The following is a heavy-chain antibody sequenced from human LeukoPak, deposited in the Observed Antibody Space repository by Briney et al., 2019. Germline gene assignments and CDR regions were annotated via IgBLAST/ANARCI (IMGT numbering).Heavy chain of an antibody. CDR3: ARAETTVTTHFDY. CDR2: INHSGST. V-gene: IGHV4-34*01. Sequence: PSETLSLTCTVSGGSISSYYWSWIRQPPGKGLEWIGEINHSGSTNYNPSLKSRVTISVDTSKNQFSLKLSSVTAADTAVYYCARAETTVTTHFDYWGQGTLVTVSS. CDR1: GGSISSYY. D-gene: IGHD4-11*01. J-gene: IGHJ4*02.